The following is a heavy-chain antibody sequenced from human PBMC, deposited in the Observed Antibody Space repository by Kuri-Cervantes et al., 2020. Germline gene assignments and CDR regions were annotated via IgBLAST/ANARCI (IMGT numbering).Heavy chain of an antibody. V-gene: IGHV3-30*03. CDR3: ARDRDFWSGYYTASDY. CDR2: ISYDGSNK. J-gene: IGHJ4*02. Sequence: GESLKISCAASGFTFSSYAMSWVRQAPGKGLEWVAVISYDGSNKYYADSVKGRFTISRDNSKNTLYLQMNSLRAEDTAVYYCARDRDFWSGYYTASDYWGQGTLVTVSS. D-gene: IGHD3-3*01. CDR1: GFTFSSYA.